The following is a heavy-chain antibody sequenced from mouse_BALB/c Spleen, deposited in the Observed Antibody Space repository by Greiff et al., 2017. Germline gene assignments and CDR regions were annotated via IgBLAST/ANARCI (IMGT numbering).Heavy chain of an antibody. CDR1: GFAFSSYD. CDR3: ARIWEALAY. D-gene: IGHD1-1*02. CDR2: ISSGGGST. V-gene: IGHV5-12-1*01. Sequence: EVMLVESGGGLVKPGGSLKLSCAASGFAFSSYDMSWVRQTPEKRLEWVAYISSGGGSTYYPDTVKGRFTISRDNAKNTLYLQMSSLKSEDTAMYYCARIWEALAYWGQGTLVTVSA. J-gene: IGHJ3*01.